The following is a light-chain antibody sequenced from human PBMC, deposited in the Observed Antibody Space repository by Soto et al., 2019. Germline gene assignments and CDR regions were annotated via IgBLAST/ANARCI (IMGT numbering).Light chain of an antibody. CDR3: AAWDDSLNGWV. V-gene: IGLV1-44*01. CDR2: GNI. CDR1: NSNIGSNS. J-gene: IGLJ3*02. Sequence: QAVVTQPPSASATPGQRVTISCSGINSNIGSNSVNWYRHLPGTAPKLLIYGNIQRPSGVPDRFSGSKSGTSASLAISGLQSEDEADYYCAAWDDSLNGWVFGGGTKVTVL.